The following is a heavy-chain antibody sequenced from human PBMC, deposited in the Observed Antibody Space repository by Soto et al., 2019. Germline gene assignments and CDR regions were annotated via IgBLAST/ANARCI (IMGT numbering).Heavy chain of an antibody. CDR2: IYPGDSET. D-gene: IGHD6-25*01. J-gene: IGHJ5*02. CDR1: GYSFTSYW. V-gene: IGHV5-51*01. CDR3: ARGFTGSAGRFDP. Sequence: GESLKISCKGSGYSFTSYWIGWVRQMPGRGLEWMGIIYPGDSETIYSSSFRGHVTISADKSLNTAYLQWDSLTASDSAIYYCARGFTGSAGRFDPWGQGTVVTVSS.